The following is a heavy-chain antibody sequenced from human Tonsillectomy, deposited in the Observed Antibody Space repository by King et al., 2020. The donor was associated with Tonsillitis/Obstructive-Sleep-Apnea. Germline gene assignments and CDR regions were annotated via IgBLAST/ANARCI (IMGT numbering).Heavy chain of an antibody. J-gene: IGHJ4*02. CDR1: GFAFSEHY. CDR3: ASIGYCSNSVSCHIVDY. CDR2: SRDRANSYTT. Sequence: VQLVESGGGLVQPGGSLRLSCAASGFAFSEHYMDWVRQAPGKGLEWVGRSRDRANSYTTEYAASVKGRFTISRDASKNSLYLQMNSLKTEDTAVYYCASIGYCSNSVSCHIVDYWGQGALVSVSS. D-gene: IGHD2-2*01. V-gene: IGHV3-72*01.